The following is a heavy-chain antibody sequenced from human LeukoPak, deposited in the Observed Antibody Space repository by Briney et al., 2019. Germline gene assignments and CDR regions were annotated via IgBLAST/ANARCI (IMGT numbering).Heavy chain of an antibody. D-gene: IGHD1-14*01. J-gene: IGHJ4*02. CDR1: GLTFSTSG. CDR2: IGPTGFDR. Sequence: GGSLRLSCTTSGLTFSTSGFNWVRQAPGKGLEWDASIGPTGFDRYHADSIKGRFTISRDNANNFLYLQMDSLRAEDTAVYYCATETNGRHYDYWGQGTLLTVSS. CDR3: ATETNGRHYDY. V-gene: IGHV3-21*06.